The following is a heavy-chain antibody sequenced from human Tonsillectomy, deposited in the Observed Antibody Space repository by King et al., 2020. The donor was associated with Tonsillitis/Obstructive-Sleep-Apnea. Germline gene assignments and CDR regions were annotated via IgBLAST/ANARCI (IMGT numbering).Heavy chain of an antibody. Sequence: QVQLQESGGGVVQPGRSLRLSCAASGFTFSSYGMHWVRQAPGKGLEWVAVISYDGSNKYYADSVKGRFTISRDNSKNTLYLQMNSLRAEDTAVYYCAKDMVRGVIRVTNWFDPWGQGTLVTVSS. CDR2: ISYDGSNK. J-gene: IGHJ5*02. CDR1: GFTFSSYG. CDR3: AKDMVRGVIRVTNWFDP. D-gene: IGHD3-10*01. V-gene: IGHV3-30*18.